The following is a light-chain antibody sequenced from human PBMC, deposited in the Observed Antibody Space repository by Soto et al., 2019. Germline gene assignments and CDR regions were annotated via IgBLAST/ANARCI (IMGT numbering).Light chain of an antibody. CDR3: SSYTNINTRACV. J-gene: IGLJ1*01. Sequence: QSALTQPASVSGSPGQSSTVSCTGSSSDFGDDKYVSWYQQQPGKGPNLLIYEVTDRPSGVSNRFSGSKSGNTASLTISGLQAEDAAEYYCSSYTNINTRACVFGTGTQLTVL. V-gene: IGLV2-14*01. CDR2: EVT. CDR1: SSDFGDDKY.